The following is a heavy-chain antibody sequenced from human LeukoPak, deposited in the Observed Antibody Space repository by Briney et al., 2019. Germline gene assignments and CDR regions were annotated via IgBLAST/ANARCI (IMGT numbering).Heavy chain of an antibody. CDR2: LYRGGTT. Sequence: GGSLRHSCAASSLTVSTNDMGWVRQAPGEGLDLVSLLYRGGTTYYADSVKGRFTISRDNSKNTLYLQMNSLRAEDTAVYYCARGRPGYYFDYWGQGTLVTVSS. J-gene: IGHJ4*02. CDR3: ARGRPGYYFDY. CDR1: SLTVSTND. V-gene: IGHV3-53*01.